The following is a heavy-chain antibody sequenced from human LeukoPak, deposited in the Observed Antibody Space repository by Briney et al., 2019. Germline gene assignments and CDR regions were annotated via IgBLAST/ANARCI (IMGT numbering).Heavy chain of an antibody. D-gene: IGHD3-10*01. CDR1: GDSISSYY. CDR2: IYTSGST. V-gene: IGHV4-4*07. CDR3: ARDNYYGSGSYQNWFDP. Sequence: SETLSLTCTVSGDSISSYYWSWIRQPAGKGLEWIGRIYTSGSTNYNPSLKSRVTMSVDTSKNQFSLKLSSVTAADTAVYYCARDNYYGSGSYQNWFDPWGQGTLVTVSS. J-gene: IGHJ5*02.